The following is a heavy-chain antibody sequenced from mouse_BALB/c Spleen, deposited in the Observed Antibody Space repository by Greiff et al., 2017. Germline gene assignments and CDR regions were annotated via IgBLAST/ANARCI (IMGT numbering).Heavy chain of an antibody. CDR1: GFSLTSYG. CDR3: ARGSDHYFDY. D-gene: IGHD6-1*01. Sequence: QVHVKQSGPGLVQPSQSLSITCTVSGFSLTSYGVHWVRQPPGKGLEWLGVIWAGGSTNYNSALMSRLSISKDNSKSQVFLKMNSLQTDDTAMYYCARGSDHYFDYWGQGTTLTVSS. V-gene: IGHV2-9*02. CDR2: IWAGGST. J-gene: IGHJ2*01.